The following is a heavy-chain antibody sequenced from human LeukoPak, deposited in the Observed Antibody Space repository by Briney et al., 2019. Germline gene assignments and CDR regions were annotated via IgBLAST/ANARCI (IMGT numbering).Heavy chain of an antibody. CDR2: IIPILGIA. Sequence: ASVKVSCKASGGTFSSYTISWVRQAPGQGLEWMGRIIPILGIANYAQKFQGRVTITADESTSTAYMELSSLRSEDTAVYYCARVTPGYGDYYFDYWGQGTLVTVSS. CDR1: GGTFSSYT. CDR3: ARVTPGYGDYYFDY. J-gene: IGHJ4*02. V-gene: IGHV1-69*02. D-gene: IGHD4-17*01.